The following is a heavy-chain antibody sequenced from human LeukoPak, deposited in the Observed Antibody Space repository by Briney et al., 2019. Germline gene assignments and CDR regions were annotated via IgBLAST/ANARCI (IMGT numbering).Heavy chain of an antibody. J-gene: IGHJ4*02. Sequence: ASVKVSCKASGYIFTSYGISWVRQAPGQGLEWMGWISAYNGNTNYAQKFQGKVTMTTDTSTSTAYVELRSLRSDDTAVYYCARDMYYYDSSRYSPGDYWGQGTLVTVSS. CDR2: ISAYNGNT. CDR3: ARDMYYYDSSRYSPGDY. CDR1: GYIFTSYG. D-gene: IGHD3-22*01. V-gene: IGHV1-18*01.